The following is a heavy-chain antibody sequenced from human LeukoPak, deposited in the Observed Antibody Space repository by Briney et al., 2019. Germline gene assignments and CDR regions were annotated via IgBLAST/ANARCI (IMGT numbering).Heavy chain of an antibody. Sequence: GASVKVSCKASGYTFTSYGVSWVRQAPGQGLEWMGWISAYNGNTNYAQKLQGRVTMTTDTSTSTAYMELRSLRSDDTAVYYCADSSTGRDAFDIWGQGTMVTVSS. CDR1: GYTFTSYG. CDR3: ADSSTGRDAFDI. V-gene: IGHV1-18*01. CDR2: ISAYNGNT. D-gene: IGHD6-6*01. J-gene: IGHJ3*02.